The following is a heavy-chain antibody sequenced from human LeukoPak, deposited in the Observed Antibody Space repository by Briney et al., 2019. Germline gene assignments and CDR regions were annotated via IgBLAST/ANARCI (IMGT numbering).Heavy chain of an antibody. J-gene: IGHJ3*02. CDR1: GGTFSSYA. CDR3: ATPQHYYDSSGYDDAFDI. Sequence: SVKVSCKASGGTFSSYAISWVRQAPGQGLEWMGGIIPIFGTANYAQKFQGRVTITADESTSTAYMGLSSLRSEDTAVYYCATPQHYYDSSGYDDAFDIWGQGTMVTVSS. V-gene: IGHV1-69*13. CDR2: IIPIFGTA. D-gene: IGHD3-22*01.